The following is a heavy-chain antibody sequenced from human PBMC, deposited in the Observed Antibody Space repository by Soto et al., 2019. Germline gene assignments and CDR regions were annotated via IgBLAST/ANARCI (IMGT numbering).Heavy chain of an antibody. V-gene: IGHV4-39*01. Sequence: SETLSLTCTVSGGSISSSSYYWGWIRQPPGKGLEWIGSIYYSGSTYYNPSLKSRVTISVDTSKNQFSLKLSSVTAADTAVYYCARHDRRIREMSFGIDYWGQGTLVTVSS. J-gene: IGHJ4*02. CDR3: ARHDRRIREMSFGIDY. D-gene: IGHD2-15*01. CDR1: GGSISSSSYY. CDR2: IYYSGST.